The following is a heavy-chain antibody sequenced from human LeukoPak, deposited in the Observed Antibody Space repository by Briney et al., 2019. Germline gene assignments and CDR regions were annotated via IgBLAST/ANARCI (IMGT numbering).Heavy chain of an antibody. CDR3: ARGAYPMQGGSPREWFAP. CDR1: GYTFTGYY. J-gene: IGHJ5*02. CDR2: INPNSGGT. V-gene: IGHV1-2*02. Sequence: ASVKVSCKASGYTFTGYYMHWVRQAPGQGLEWRGGINPNSGGTNYAQKCQGRVTMTRDTSISTAYMELSRLRSHDTAVYYCARGAYPMQGGSPREWFAPWGQGTLVTVSS. D-gene: IGHD1-26*01.